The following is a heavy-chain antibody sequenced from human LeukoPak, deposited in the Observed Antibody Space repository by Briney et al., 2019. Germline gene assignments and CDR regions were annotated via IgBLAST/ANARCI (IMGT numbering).Heavy chain of an antibody. J-gene: IGHJ4*02. CDR3: ARVFRGEYYFDY. Sequence: ASVKVSCKASGYTFTSYYMHWVRQAPGQGLEWMGWISAYNGNTNYAQKLQGRVTMTTDTSTSTAYMELRSLRSDDTAVYYCARVFRGEYYFDYWGQGTLVTVSS. D-gene: IGHD3-10*02. CDR1: GYTFTSYY. CDR2: ISAYNGNT. V-gene: IGHV1-18*04.